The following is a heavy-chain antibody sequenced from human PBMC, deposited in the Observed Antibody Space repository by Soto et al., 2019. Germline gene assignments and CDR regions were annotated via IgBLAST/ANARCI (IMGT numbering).Heavy chain of an antibody. V-gene: IGHV4-61*01. J-gene: IGHJ4*02. D-gene: IGHD3-22*01. Sequence: QVQLQESGPGLVKPSETLSLTCTVSGGSVSSGSYYWSWIRQPPGKGLEWIGYIYYSGSTNYNPSLKSRVTISVDASKNQFSLKLSSVTAADTAVYYCARDNGYYDSRGYVAFDYWGQGTLVTVSS. CDR2: IYYSGST. CDR1: GGSVSSGSYY. CDR3: ARDNGYYDSRGYVAFDY.